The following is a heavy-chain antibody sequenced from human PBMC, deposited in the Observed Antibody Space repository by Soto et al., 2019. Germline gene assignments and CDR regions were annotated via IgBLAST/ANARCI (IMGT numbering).Heavy chain of an antibody. CDR1: GDSISSYNYY. J-gene: IGHJ4*02. CDR3: ARATGTLRSRNCDY. CDR2: IYYSGNT. D-gene: IGHD1-1*01. Sequence: QLQLQESGPGLVKPSETLSLTCTVSGDSISSYNYYWGWIRQPPGKGLEWIGSIYYSGNTYYNPSLKSRVTISVDTSKNQFSLRLNSVTAADTAVYYCARATGTLRSRNCDYWGQGSLVTVSS. V-gene: IGHV4-39*01.